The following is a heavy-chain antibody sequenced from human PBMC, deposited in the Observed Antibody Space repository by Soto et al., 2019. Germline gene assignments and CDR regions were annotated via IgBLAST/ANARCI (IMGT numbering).Heavy chain of an antibody. V-gene: IGHV3-48*01. Sequence: EVQLVESGGGLVQPGGSLRLSCAASGFTFSIYSMNWVRQAPGKGLEWLSYISDTSRTIYYTDSVKGRFTISRDNAKDSLYLQMNSLRAEDSAVYYCARETYGNKADYWGQGTLVTVSS. CDR3: ARETYGNKADY. J-gene: IGHJ4*02. CDR1: GFTFSIYS. D-gene: IGHD4-17*01. CDR2: ISDTSRTI.